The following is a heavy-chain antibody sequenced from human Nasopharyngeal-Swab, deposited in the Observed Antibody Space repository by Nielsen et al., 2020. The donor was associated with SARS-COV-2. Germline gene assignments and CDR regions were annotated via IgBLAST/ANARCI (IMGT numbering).Heavy chain of an antibody. CDR1: GFSIISNHY. CDR3: VRLYYDLLTGYFSVGGNFDY. V-gene: IGHV4-38-2*02. CDR2: INHRGNT. Sequence: SETLSLTCNVSGFSIISNHYWGCIRQSPGKRLEWIATINHRGNTYYNPSLESRVTISADTSKDHFFLRVTSVTAADTAVYYCVRLYYDLLTGYFSVGGNFDYWGPGTLVTVSS. J-gene: IGHJ4*02. D-gene: IGHD3-9*01.